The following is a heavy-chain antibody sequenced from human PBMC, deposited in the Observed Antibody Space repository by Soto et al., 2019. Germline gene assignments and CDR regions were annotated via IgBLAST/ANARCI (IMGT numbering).Heavy chain of an antibody. D-gene: IGHD3-3*01. V-gene: IGHV3-9*01. CDR1: GFRFEDHV. CDR3: ARSWSDSTSGRVDV. J-gene: IGHJ6*02. CDR2: ISWNSYSI. Sequence: EVQLVESGGGLVHPGRSLRLSCVASGFRFEDHVMNWVRQAPGKGLAWVGHISWNSYSIVYRGSVRGRFTISRDNAKNALYLQMNSLRPEDTALYYWARSWSDSTSGRVDVWGQGTTVTVSS.